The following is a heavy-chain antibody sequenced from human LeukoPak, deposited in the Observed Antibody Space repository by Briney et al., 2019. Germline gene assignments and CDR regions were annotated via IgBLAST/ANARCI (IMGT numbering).Heavy chain of an antibody. V-gene: IGHV3-48*03. D-gene: IGHD5-18*01. CDR3: ARYSYGYTDY. CDR1: GFTFSSYE. J-gene: IGHJ4*02. Sequence: QPGGSLRLSCAASGFTFSSYEMNWVRQAPGKGLEWVSYISSSGSTICYADSVKGRFTISRDNAKNSLYLQMNSLRAEDTAVYYCARYSYGYTDYWGQGTLVTVSS. CDR2: ISSSGSTI.